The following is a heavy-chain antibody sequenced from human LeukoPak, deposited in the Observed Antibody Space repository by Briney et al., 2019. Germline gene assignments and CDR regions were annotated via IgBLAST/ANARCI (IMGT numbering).Heavy chain of an antibody. Sequence: GGSLRLSCAASGFTFSSYSMNWVRQAPGKGPEWVSSISSSSSYIYYADSVKGRFTISRDNAKNSLYLQMNSLRAEDTAVYYCARSIAARRVGDYWGQGTLVTVSS. D-gene: IGHD6-6*01. CDR1: GFTFSSYS. V-gene: IGHV3-21*01. CDR2: ISSSSSYI. J-gene: IGHJ4*02. CDR3: ARSIAARRVGDY.